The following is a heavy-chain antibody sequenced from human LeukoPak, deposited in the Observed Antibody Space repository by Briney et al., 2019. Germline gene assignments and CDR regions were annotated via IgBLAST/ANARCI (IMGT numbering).Heavy chain of an antibody. CDR1: GFTFSTYW. D-gene: IGHD2-21*02. Sequence: GGSLRLSCAASGFTFSTYWMLWVRQAPGKGLEWVANIKGGGSEKHYVDSVKGRFTISRDNAKNSLYLQMNSLRAEDTALYYCARGMTWSAYWGQGTLVTVAS. CDR2: IKGGGSEK. V-gene: IGHV3-7*04. J-gene: IGHJ4*02. CDR3: ARGMTWSAY.